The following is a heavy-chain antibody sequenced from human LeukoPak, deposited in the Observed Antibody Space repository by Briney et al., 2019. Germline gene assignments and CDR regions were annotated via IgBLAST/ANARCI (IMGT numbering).Heavy chain of an antibody. CDR3: TREPRYYYDSSGYPTYYGMDV. J-gene: IGHJ6*02. CDR1: GFTIGDYA. D-gene: IGHD3-22*01. Sequence: GGSLRLSCTASGFTIGDYAMSWVRQAPGKGLEWVGFIRSKTYGGTTEYAASVKGRFTISRDDSKSIAYLQMNSLKTEDTAVYYCTREPRYYYDSSGYPTYYGMDVWGQGTTVTVSS. V-gene: IGHV3-49*04. CDR2: IRSKTYGGTT.